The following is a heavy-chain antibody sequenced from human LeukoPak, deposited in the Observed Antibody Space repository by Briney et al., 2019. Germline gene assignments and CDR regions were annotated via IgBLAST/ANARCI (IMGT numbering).Heavy chain of an antibody. J-gene: IGHJ5*02. V-gene: IGHV4-4*07. CDR1: GGSISSYY. Sequence: SSETLSLTCTVSGGSISSYYWSWIRQPAGKGLEWVGRIYTSGSTNYNPSLKSRVIMSVDTFKNQFSLKLSSVTAADTAVYYCAREVEAGNGWFDPWGQGTLVTVYS. D-gene: IGHD6-19*01. CDR3: AREVEAGNGWFDP. CDR2: IYTSGST.